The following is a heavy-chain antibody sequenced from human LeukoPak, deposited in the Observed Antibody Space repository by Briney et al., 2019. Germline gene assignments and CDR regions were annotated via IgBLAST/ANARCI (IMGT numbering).Heavy chain of an antibody. CDR2: IYTSGST. D-gene: IGHD3-22*01. CDR3: ARDWNYYDSSGYSYYFDY. J-gene: IGHJ4*02. Sequence: SETLSLTCTVSGGSISSYYWSWIRQPAGKGLEWIGRIYTSGSTNYNPSLKSRVTMSVGTSKNQFSLKLSSVTAADTAVYYCARDWNYYDSSGYSYYFDYWGQGTLVTVSS. V-gene: IGHV4-4*07. CDR1: GGSISSYY.